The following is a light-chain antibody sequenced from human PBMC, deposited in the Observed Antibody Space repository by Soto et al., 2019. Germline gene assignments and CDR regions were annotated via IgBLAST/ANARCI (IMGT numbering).Light chain of an antibody. Sequence: DIQMTQSPSSLSASVGDRVTITCRASQSISSYLNWYQQKPGKAPKLLIYAASSLQSGVPSRFSGSGSGTDFTLTISRLQPEDFSTYYCQQSYSTPSCTFGQGTKLEIK. V-gene: IGKV1-39*01. J-gene: IGKJ2*02. CDR2: AAS. CDR1: QSISSY. CDR3: QQSYSTPSCT.